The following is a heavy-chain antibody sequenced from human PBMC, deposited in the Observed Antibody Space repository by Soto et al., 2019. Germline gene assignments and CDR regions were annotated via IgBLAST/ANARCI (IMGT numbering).Heavy chain of an antibody. Sequence: EVRLVESGGGLVKPGGSLRLSCAASGFTFSNGWMSWVRQAPGKGLEWVGRVKSKSDGATTDYAAPVKGRFTVSRDDSQNTLSLQMDSLKIEDTAVYFCTTAAGGMWGADYWGQGTPVTVSS. CDR1: GFTFSNGW. CDR3: TTAAGGMWGADY. CDR2: VKSKSDGATT. D-gene: IGHD1-26*01. V-gene: IGHV3-15*01. J-gene: IGHJ4*02.